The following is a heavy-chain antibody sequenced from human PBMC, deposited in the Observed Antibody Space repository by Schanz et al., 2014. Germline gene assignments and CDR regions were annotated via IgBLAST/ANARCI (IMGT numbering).Heavy chain of an antibody. CDR3: ARIGGSVFDY. Sequence: EVQVVESGGGLVQPGGSLRLSCTASGFNSDDYAMHWVRQAPGKGLEWISYITYNGGTIYYADSVKGRFTISRDNSKNSLYLQMNSLRAEDTAVYYCARIGGSVFDYWAQGTLVTVSS. D-gene: IGHD3-10*01. CDR1: GFNSDDYA. V-gene: IGHV3-9*02. J-gene: IGHJ4*02. CDR2: ITYNGGTI.